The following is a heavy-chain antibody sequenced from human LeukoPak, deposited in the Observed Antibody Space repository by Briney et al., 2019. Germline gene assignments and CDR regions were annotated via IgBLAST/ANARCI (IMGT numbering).Heavy chain of an antibody. Sequence: GASVKVSCKASGYTFTGYYMHWVRQAPGQGLEWMGWINPNSGGTNYAQKFQGRVTMTRDTSISTAYMELSRLRSDDTAVYYCARGDARTGSYYTSWDYWGQGTLVTVSS. J-gene: IGHJ4*02. CDR2: INPNSGGT. CDR3: ARGDARTGSYYTSWDY. V-gene: IGHV1-2*02. D-gene: IGHD1-26*01. CDR1: GYTFTGYY.